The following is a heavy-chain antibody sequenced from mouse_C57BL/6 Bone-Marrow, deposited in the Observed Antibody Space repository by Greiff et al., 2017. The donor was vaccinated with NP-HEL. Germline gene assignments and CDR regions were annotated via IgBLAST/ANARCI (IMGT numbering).Heavy chain of an antibody. CDR2: ISDGGSYT. J-gene: IGHJ4*01. Sequence: EVMLVESGGGLVQPGGSLKLSCAASGFTFSSYAMSWVRQTPEKRLEWVATISDGGSYTYYPDNVKGRFTISRDNAKNNLYLQMSNLKSEDTAMYYCARVAVDAMDYWGQGTSVTVSS. CDR3: ARVAVDAMDY. D-gene: IGHD1-1*01. V-gene: IGHV5-4*03. CDR1: GFTFSSYA.